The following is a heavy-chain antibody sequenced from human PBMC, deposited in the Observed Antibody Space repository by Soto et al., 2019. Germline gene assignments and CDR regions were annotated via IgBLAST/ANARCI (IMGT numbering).Heavy chain of an antibody. V-gene: IGHV1-18*04. D-gene: IGHD2-21*02. Sequence: QVQLVQSGAEVKKPGASVKVSCKASGYTFTSYGISWVRQAPGQGLEWMGWISAYNGNTNYAQKHQGRVTKTTDTSTSTAYMELRSLRSDDTAVYYCARDTAGNWDYYYYGMDVWGQGTTVTVSS. J-gene: IGHJ6*02. CDR3: ARDTAGNWDYYYYGMDV. CDR2: ISAYNGNT. CDR1: GYTFTSYG.